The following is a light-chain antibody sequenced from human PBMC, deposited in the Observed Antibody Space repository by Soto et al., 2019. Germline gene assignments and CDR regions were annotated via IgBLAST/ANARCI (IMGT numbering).Light chain of an antibody. V-gene: IGKV3-20*01. CDR1: ESVSTSY. J-gene: IGKJ3*01. Sequence: EFVLTQSPGTLSLSPGERATLSCRASESVSTSYLAWYQQKPGQAPRLLIYGASGRATGIPDRFSVSASGTDFTLTISRLEPEDFAVYYCQHYGTSTLFGPGTKVDIK. CDR3: QHYGTSTL. CDR2: GAS.